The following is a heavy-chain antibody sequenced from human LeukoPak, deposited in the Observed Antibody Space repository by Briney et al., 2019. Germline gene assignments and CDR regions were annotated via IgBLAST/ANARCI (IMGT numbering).Heavy chain of an antibody. CDR2: TYYKSKWYN. CDR3: ASAWHLGIVVVMLDY. V-gene: IGHV6-1*01. D-gene: IGHD3-22*01. CDR1: GDSVSSNSVA. J-gene: IGHJ4*02. Sequence: SQTLSLTCAISGDSVSSNSVAWNWLRQSPSRGLEWLGRTYYKSKWYNDYAVSMKSRITINPDTSNNQFSLQLNSVTPEDTAVYYCASAWHLGIVVVMLDYWGQGTLVTVSS.